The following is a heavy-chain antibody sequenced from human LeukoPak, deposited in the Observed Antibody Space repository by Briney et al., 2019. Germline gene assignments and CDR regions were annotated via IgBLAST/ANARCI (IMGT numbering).Heavy chain of an antibody. CDR2: INPNSGGT. CDR1: GYTFTGYY. J-gene: IGHJ5*02. Sequence: ASVKVSCKASGYTFTGYYMHWVRQAPGQGREWMGWINPNSGGTNYAQKFQGRVTMTRDTSISTAYMELSRLRSDVTAVYYCARLGSEVRAPYNWFDPWGQGTLVTVSS. CDR3: ARLGSEVRAPYNWFDP. V-gene: IGHV1-2*02. D-gene: IGHD3-10*01.